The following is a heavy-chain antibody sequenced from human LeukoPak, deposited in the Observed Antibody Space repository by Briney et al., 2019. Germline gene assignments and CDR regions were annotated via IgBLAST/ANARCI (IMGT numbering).Heavy chain of an antibody. Sequence: GGSLRLSCAASGFTFSSYSINWVRQAPGKGLEWVSSISSSSSYIYYADSVKGRFTISRDNAKNSLYLQVNSLRAEDTAVYYCARVGAYDSSGYYPPQDYWGQGTLVTVSS. D-gene: IGHD3-22*01. CDR2: ISSSSSYI. CDR1: GFTFSSYS. J-gene: IGHJ4*02. V-gene: IGHV3-21*01. CDR3: ARVGAYDSSGYYPPQDY.